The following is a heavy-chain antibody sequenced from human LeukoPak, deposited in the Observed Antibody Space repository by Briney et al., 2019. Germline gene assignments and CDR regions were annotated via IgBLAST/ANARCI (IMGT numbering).Heavy chain of an antibody. CDR3: ARDGQTTGDFDY. D-gene: IGHD1-1*01. Sequence: SETLSLTCTVSGGSISSYYWSWIRQPPGKGLEWIGYIYYSGSTNYNPSLKSRVTISVDTSKNQFSLKLSSVTAADTAVYYCARDGQTTGDFDYWGQGTLVTVSS. J-gene: IGHJ4*02. CDR1: GGSISSYY. CDR2: IYYSGST. V-gene: IGHV4-59*01.